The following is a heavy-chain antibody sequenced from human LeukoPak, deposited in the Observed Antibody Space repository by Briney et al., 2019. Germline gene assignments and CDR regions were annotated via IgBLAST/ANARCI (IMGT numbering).Heavy chain of an antibody. V-gene: IGHV4-34*01. Sequence: SETLSLTCAVYGGSFSGYYWSWIRQPPGKGLEWIGEINHSGSTNCNPSLKSRVTISVDTSKNQFSLKLSSVTAADTAVYYCARARIAVAGLFDYWGQGTLVTVSS. CDR1: GGSFSGYY. J-gene: IGHJ4*02. CDR2: INHSGST. D-gene: IGHD6-19*01. CDR3: ARARIAVAGLFDY.